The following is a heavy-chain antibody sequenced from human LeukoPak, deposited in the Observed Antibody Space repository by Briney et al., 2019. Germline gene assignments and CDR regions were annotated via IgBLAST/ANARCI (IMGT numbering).Heavy chain of an antibody. CDR2: ISGSGGST. J-gene: IGHJ4*02. V-gene: IGHV3-23*01. CDR1: GFTFSSYG. Sequence: GGSLRLSCAASGFTFSSYGMSWVRQAPGKGLEWVSAISGSGGSTYYADSVKGRFTISRDNSKNTMYLQMNSLRADDTAMYYCAKGGSSSGYYTSILGYWGQGTLVTVSS. D-gene: IGHD3-22*01. CDR3: AKGGSSSGYYTSILGY.